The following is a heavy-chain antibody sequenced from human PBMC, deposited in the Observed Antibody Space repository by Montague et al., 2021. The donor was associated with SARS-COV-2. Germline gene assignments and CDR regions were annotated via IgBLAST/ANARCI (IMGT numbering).Heavy chain of an antibody. Sequence: SETLSLTCDVSGGSITGFSWSWIRQPAGKGLEWIGRVNTSGTTNYSPSLRSRVTMSVDTSKNQFSLSLNSVAAADTAIYYCARTPTRSFSLDSWGQGTLVTVSS. CDR3: ARTPTRSFSLDS. V-gene: IGHV4-4*07. CDR1: GGSITGFS. J-gene: IGHJ4*02. CDR2: VNTSGTT. D-gene: IGHD1-1*01.